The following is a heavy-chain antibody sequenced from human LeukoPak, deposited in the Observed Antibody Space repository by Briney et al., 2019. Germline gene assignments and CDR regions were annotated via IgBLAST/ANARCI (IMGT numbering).Heavy chain of an antibody. CDR1: GGSISSSSYY. J-gene: IGHJ4*02. V-gene: IGHV4-39*07. D-gene: IGHD3-16*01. CDR2: IYYSGST. CDR3: ASCWNGGADY. Sequence: SETLSLTCTVSGGSISSSSYYWGWIRQPPGKGLEWIGSIYYSGSTYYNPSLKSRVTISVDTSKNQFSLKLSSVTAADTAVYYCASCWNGGADYWGQGTLVTVSS.